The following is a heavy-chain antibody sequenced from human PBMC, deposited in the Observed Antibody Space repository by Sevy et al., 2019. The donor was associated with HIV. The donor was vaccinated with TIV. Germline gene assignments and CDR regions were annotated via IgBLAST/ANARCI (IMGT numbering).Heavy chain of an antibody. V-gene: IGHV3-7*01. CDR1: GFTFSISW. CDR3: GTLPDTTLARGS. D-gene: IGHD3-10*01. Sequence: GGSLRLSCAVSGFTFSISWMSWVRQAPGKGLEWVAIMNHDGSEIFYVDSVKGRFTISRDNAKNSLFLQMDSLRDEDTAVYYCGTLPDTTLARGSWGQGTLVTVSS. J-gene: IGHJ5*02. CDR2: MNHDGSEI.